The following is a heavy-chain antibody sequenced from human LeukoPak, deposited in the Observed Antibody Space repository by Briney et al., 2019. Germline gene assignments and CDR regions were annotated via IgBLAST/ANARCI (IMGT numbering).Heavy chain of an antibody. D-gene: IGHD1-26*01. CDR1: GFTFKNYR. V-gene: IGHV3-7*01. CDR2: MKDDGNEI. CDR3: ARNRATNDY. Sequence: PGGSLRLSCTASGFTFKNYRMSWVRQAPGKGLEWVASMKDDGNEIQYVESVKGRFTISRDKAKNSLYLQMNNLRAEDTAVYYCARNRATNDYWGQGTLVTVSS. J-gene: IGHJ4*02.